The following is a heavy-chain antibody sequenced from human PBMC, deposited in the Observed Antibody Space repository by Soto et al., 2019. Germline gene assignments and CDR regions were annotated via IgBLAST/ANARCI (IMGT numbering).Heavy chain of an antibody. V-gene: IGHV3-21*01. CDR3: ARDSRLRWHDAFDI. CDR1: GFTFSSYS. D-gene: IGHD4-17*01. CDR2: ISSSSSYI. J-gene: IGHJ3*02. Sequence: GGSLRLSCAASGFTFSSYSMNWVRQAPGKGLEWVSSISSSSSYIYYADSVKGRFTISRDNTKNSLYLQMNSLRAEDTAVYYCARDSRLRWHDAFDIWGQGTMVTVSS.